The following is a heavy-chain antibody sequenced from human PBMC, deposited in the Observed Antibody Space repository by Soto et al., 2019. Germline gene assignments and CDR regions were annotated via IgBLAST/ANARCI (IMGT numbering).Heavy chain of an antibody. J-gene: IGHJ4*02. D-gene: IGHD2-15*01. CDR2: IYYSGST. CDR3: ARVAPTLFDY. CDR1: VGSFSSSSYY. V-gene: IGHV4-39*01. Sequence: QLQLQESGPGLVKPSETLSLTCTVSVGSFSSSSYYWGWIRQPPGKGLEWIGSIYYSGSTYYNPSLKSRVTISVDTSKNQCSLKLSSVTAADTVVYYCARVAPTLFDYWGQGTLVTVSS.